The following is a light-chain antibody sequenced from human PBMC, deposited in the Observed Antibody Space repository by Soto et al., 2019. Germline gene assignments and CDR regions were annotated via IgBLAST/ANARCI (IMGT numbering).Light chain of an antibody. CDR3: PSSSYSGT. J-gene: IGKJ2*02. CDR2: GAS. V-gene: IGKV3-15*01. CDR1: QRVSTN. Sequence: EIVMTQSPATLSVSRGERATLSCRASQRVSTNLAWYQQKPGQAPRLLIYGASTRATGIPARFSGSGSGTEFRLTVSSLQSEDFAASDLPSSSYSGTLDHGTRLEIK.